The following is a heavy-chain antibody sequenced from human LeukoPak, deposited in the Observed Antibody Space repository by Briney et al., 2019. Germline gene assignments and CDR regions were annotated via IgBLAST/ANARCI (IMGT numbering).Heavy chain of an antibody. D-gene: IGHD6-19*01. J-gene: IGHJ3*02. V-gene: IGHV3-7*01. CDR3: ARDESPGDNNGWYDAFDI. CDR1: GFTFSRYW. CDR2: IKGDGSKI. Sequence: GGSLRPSCAASGFTFSRYWMTWVRQAPGKGLEWVANIKGDGSKINYADSVRGRFTISRDNAKSSLYLQMNRLRAEDTALYYCARDESPGDNNGWYDAFDIWGQGTMVTVSS.